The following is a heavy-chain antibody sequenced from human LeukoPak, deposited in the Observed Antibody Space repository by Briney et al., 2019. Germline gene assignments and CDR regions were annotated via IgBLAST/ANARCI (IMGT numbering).Heavy chain of an antibody. CDR1: GYTLARFG. CDR3: ARDIAAAGTPTYYYYYYMDV. V-gene: IGHV1-18*01. D-gene: IGHD6-13*01. CDR2: ISAYNGNT. Sequence: ASVKVSCKASGYTLARFGISWVRQAPGQGLEWMGWISAYNGNTKYAQKFQGRVTMTTDTSTSTAYMELRSLRSDDTAVYYCARDIAAAGTPTYYYYYYMDVWGKGTTVTVSS. J-gene: IGHJ6*03.